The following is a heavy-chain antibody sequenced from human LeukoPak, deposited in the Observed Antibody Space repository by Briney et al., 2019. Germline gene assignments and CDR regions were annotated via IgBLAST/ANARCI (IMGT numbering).Heavy chain of an antibody. CDR3: ARSGTYYNYGMDV. CDR1: GFTVSANY. V-gene: IGHV3-53*01. J-gene: IGHJ6*02. Sequence: GGSLRLSCAASGFTVSANYMSWVRQAPGKGLEWLSVTYSGGSTYYADSVKGRFTISRDNSKNTLYLQMNSLRAEDTVVYHCARSGTYYNYGMDVWGQGTTVTVSS. D-gene: IGHD1-26*01. CDR2: TYSGGST.